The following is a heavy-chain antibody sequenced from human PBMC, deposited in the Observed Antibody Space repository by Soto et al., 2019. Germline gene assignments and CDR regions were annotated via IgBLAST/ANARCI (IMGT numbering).Heavy chain of an antibody. D-gene: IGHD4-17*01. CDR2: ITPILGIA. J-gene: IGHJ4*02. V-gene: IGHV1-69*08. Sequence: QVQLVQSGAEVKKPGSSVEVSCKASGGTFSSYSINWVRQAPGQGLEWMGRITPILGIANSAQKFQGRVTITADKSTSTAYMELSSLRYEDTAVYYCAREPYGDYSGYWGQGTLVTVSS. CDR1: GGTFSSYS. CDR3: AREPYGDYSGY.